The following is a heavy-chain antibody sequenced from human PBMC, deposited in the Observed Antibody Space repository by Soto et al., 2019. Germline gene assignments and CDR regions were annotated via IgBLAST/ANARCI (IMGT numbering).Heavy chain of an antibody. D-gene: IGHD6-13*01. CDR3: VRHSGKIESCVGPRSFDY. J-gene: IGHJ4*02. V-gene: IGHV5-51*01. CDR2: IYPRDSDT. CDR1: GYTFTNYW. Sequence: PGESLKISCEASGYTFTNYWIGWVRQMPGTGLEWMGIIYPRDSDTRYSPSFQDQVTMSVDKSIGTAYLQWISLKASDSAMSYCVRHSGKIESCVGPRSFDYWGQGNLVTVSS.